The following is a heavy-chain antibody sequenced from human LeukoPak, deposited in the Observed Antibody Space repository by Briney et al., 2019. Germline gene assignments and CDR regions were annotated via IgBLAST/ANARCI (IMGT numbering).Heavy chain of an antibody. CDR1: GGSFSGYY. V-gene: IGHV4-59*10. CDR3: ARARRYYDSSGYLMYYFDY. D-gene: IGHD3-22*01. J-gene: IGHJ4*02. CDR2: IYTSGST. Sequence: SETLSLTCAVYGGSFSGYYWSWIRQPAGKGLEWIGRIYTSGSTNYNPSLKSRVTMSVDTSKNQFSLKLSSVTAADTAVYYCARARRYYDSSGYLMYYFDYWGQGTLVTVSS.